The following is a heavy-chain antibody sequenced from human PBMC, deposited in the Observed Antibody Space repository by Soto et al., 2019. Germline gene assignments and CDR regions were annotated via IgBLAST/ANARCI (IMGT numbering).Heavy chain of an antibody. V-gene: IGHV4-30-4*08. Sequence: QVQLQESGPGLVRPSQTLSLTCTVSGASIYSDGYYWSWIRQHPGKGLEWIGHIYYSGSTYYPPALNRRVTIPVDTSKNQFSLKLSSVTAADTAVYYCAREVRGYSYGPPRYYYYGMDVWGQGTTVTVSS. J-gene: IGHJ6*02. CDR1: GASIYSDGYY. CDR2: IYYSGST. CDR3: AREVRGYSYGPPRYYYYGMDV. D-gene: IGHD5-18*01.